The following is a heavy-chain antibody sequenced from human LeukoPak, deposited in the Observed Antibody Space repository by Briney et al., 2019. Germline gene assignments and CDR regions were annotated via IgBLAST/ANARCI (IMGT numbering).Heavy chain of an antibody. J-gene: IGHJ5*02. V-gene: IGHV3-48*01. CDR1: GFTFSSYS. CDR2: ISSSSSTI. CDR3: ARRWLLIAAAGSQGGFDP. Sequence: GGSLRLSCAASGFTFSSYSMNWVRQAPGKGLEWVLYISSSSSTIYYADSVKGRFTISRDNANNSLYLQMNSLRAEDTAVCYCARRWLLIAAAGSQGGFDPWGQGTLVTVSS. D-gene: IGHD6-13*01.